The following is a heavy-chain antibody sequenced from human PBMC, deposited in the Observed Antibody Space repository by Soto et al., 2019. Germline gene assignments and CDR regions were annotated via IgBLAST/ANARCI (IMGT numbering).Heavy chain of an antibody. CDR2: IYYSGST. V-gene: IGHV4-39*01. Sequence: GGSSGGLGCCRSWKRKPPGKGLEWIRSIYYSGSTYYNPSLKSRVTISVDTSKNQFSLRLSSVTAAHTAVYYRARGEFGGYRTGFDYWRQGSLDPV. CDR3: ARGEFGGYRTGFDY. J-gene: IGHJ4*02. D-gene: IGHD3-10*01. CDR1: GGSSGGLGCC.